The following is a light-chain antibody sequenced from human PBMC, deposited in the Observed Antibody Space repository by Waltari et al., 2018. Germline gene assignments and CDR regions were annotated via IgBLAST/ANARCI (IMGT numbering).Light chain of an antibody. J-gene: IGKJ1*01. V-gene: IGKV1-39*01. Sequence: DIQMTQSPASLSASVGDRVTITCRASQNIIRYLNWYQQRPGTAPKLLIYASSNLQSGVPSRFSGSGSVTEFTLTISSLQPEDFATYYCQQSYSTPPRTFGQGTKVEMK. CDR2: ASS. CDR3: QQSYSTPPRT. CDR1: QNIIRY.